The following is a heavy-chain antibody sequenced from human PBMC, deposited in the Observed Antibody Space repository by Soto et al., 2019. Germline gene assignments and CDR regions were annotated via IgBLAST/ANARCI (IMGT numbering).Heavy chain of an antibody. D-gene: IGHD2-15*01. Sequence: TGGSLRLSCAASGFTFSSLAMSWVRQAPGKGLQWVSMITNGDGGGTYYADSVKGRFTISRDNSKNTLYLQMNGLRAEDTAVYYCAKAAGQHVVAYYFDSWGQGTLVTVSS. CDR1: GFTFSSLA. V-gene: IGHV3-23*01. CDR2: ITNGDGGGT. J-gene: IGHJ4*02. CDR3: AKAAGQHVVAYYFDS.